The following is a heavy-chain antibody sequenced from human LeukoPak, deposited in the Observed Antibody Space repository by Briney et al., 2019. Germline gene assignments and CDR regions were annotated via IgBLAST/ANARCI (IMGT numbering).Heavy chain of an antibody. D-gene: IGHD2-8*01. V-gene: IGHV3-30*09. CDR1: GFTFTNYA. Sequence: GGSLRLSCAASGFTFTNYAMNWVRQAPGKGLEWVATVSYDGTDTSYADSVKGRFAIFRDNSKNTLYLQMNSLRTEDMAVYYCVRVSGFCTNGVCPSFDPWGQGTLVTVSS. J-gene: IGHJ5*02. CDR2: VSYDGTDT. CDR3: VRVSGFCTNGVCPSFDP.